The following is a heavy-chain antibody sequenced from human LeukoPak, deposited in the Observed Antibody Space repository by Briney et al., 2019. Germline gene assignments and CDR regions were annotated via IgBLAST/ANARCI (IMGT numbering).Heavy chain of an antibody. V-gene: IGHV1-2*02. D-gene: IGHD5-12*01. CDR1: GYTSTGYY. Sequence: GASVKVSCKASGYTSTGYYMHWVRQAPGQGLEWMGWINPNSGGTNYAQKFQGRVTMTRDTSISTAYMELSRLRSDDTAVYYCASLNSGYDWDTLTLDYWGQGTLVTVSS. CDR3: ASLNSGYDWDTLTLDY. CDR2: INPNSGGT. J-gene: IGHJ4*02.